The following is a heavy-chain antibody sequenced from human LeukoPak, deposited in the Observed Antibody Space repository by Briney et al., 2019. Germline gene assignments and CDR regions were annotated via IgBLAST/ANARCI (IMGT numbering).Heavy chain of an antibody. J-gene: IGHJ4*02. Sequence: ASVKVSCKASGGTFISYAISWVRQAPGQGLEWMGGIIPIFGTANYAQKFQGRVTITADESTSTAYMELSSLRSEDTAVYYCARGQDIVVVPALTNDHFFDYWGQGTLVTVSS. V-gene: IGHV1-69*13. CDR3: ARGQDIVVVPALTNDHFFDY. CDR1: GGTFISYA. CDR2: IIPIFGTA. D-gene: IGHD2-2*01.